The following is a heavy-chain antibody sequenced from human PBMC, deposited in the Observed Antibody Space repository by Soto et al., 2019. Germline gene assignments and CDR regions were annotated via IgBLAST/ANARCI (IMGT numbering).Heavy chain of an antibody. J-gene: IGHJ6*02. CDR1: GYTFTSYD. D-gene: IGHD5-12*01. CDR3: ARLGDGQRVEVVASGYDYSLDV. Sequence: ASVKVSCKASGYTFTSYDINWVRQATGQGLEWMGWMNPNSGNTGYAQKFQGRVTMTRNTSISTAYMELSSLRSEDTAVYYCARLGDGQRVEVVASGYDYSLDVWGQGTTVTVSS. V-gene: IGHV1-8*01. CDR2: MNPNSGNT.